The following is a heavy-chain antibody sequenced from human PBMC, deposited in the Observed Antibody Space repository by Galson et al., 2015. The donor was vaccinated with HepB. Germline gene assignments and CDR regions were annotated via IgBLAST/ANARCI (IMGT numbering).Heavy chain of an antibody. CDR3: ARGYCSGGSCYNTNYYYYGMDV. J-gene: IGHJ6*02. CDR2: ISYDGGNK. D-gene: IGHD2-15*01. CDR1: EFTFSNYA. V-gene: IGHV3-30*04. Sequence: SLRLSCAASEFTFSNYAMHWVRQAPGKGLEWVAVISYDGGNKYYADSVKGRFTISRDNSKNTLYLQMNSLRGEDTAVYYCARGYCSGGSCYNTNYYYYGMDVWGQGTTVTVSS.